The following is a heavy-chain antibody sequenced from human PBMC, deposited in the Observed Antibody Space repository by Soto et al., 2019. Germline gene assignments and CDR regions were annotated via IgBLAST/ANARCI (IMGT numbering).Heavy chain of an antibody. D-gene: IGHD6-13*01. CDR3: ARGWGIAAPGPNWFDP. CDR1: GYTFTGYY. V-gene: IGHV1-2*02. J-gene: IGHJ5*02. CDR2: INPNSGGT. Sequence: EASVKVSCKASGYTFTGYYLHWVRQAPGQGPEWMGWINPNSGGTRYVPTFQGRVTMTRDTSISTVSLELSRLRSDDTAVYSCARGWGIAAPGPNWFDPWGQGTLVTVSS.